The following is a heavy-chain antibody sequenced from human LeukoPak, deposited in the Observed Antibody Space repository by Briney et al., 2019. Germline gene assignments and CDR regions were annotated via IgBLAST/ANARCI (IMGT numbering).Heavy chain of an antibody. D-gene: IGHD2-21*02. Sequence: GGSLRLSCAASGFTFSSYAMHWVRQVPGKGLEWVANIKQDGSEKYYVDSVKGRFTISRDNAKNSLYLQMNSLRAEDTAVYYCARGCGVVTGFGYWGQGTLVTVSS. CDR2: IKQDGSEK. J-gene: IGHJ4*02. CDR3: ARGCGVVTGFGY. V-gene: IGHV3-7*01. CDR1: GFTFSSYA.